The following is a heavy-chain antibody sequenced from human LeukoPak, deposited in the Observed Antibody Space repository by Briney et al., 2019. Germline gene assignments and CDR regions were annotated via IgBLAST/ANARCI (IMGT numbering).Heavy chain of an antibody. CDR1: GFTFSSYS. V-gene: IGHV3-21*01. CDR2: ISSSRSSI. D-gene: IGHD3-10*01. J-gene: IGHJ6*02. Sequence: GGSLRLSCAASGFTFSSYSMNWVRQAPGKGLEWVSSISSSRSSIYYADSVKGRFTISRDNAKNSLYLQMNSLRAEDTAVYYCARDEETADYGSGNYGMDVWGQGTTVTVSS. CDR3: ARDEETADYGSGNYGMDV.